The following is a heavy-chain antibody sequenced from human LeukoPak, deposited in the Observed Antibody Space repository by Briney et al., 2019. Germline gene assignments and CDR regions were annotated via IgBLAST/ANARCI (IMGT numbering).Heavy chain of an antibody. Sequence: PVGSLRLSCAASGFTFSSYAMSWVRQAPGKGLEWVSAISGSGGSTYYADSVKGRFTISRDNSKNTLYLQMNSLRAEDTAVYYCAKAIYGDYVWYYYYMDVWGKGTTVTVSS. D-gene: IGHD4-17*01. CDR2: ISGSGGST. CDR3: AKAIYGDYVWYYYYMDV. J-gene: IGHJ6*03. V-gene: IGHV3-23*01. CDR1: GFTFSSYA.